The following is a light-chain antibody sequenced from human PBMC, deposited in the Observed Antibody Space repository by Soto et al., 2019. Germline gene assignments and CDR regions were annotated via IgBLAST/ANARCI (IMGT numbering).Light chain of an antibody. V-gene: IGLV1-44*01. CDR3: AAWEDSLNPSFV. CDR2: SNN. J-gene: IGLJ1*01. CDR1: RANIGSNT. Sequence: QSVLTQPPSVSGTPGQKVTTSCSGSRANIGSNTVNWYQHLPGTVPKLLIYSNNQRPSGVPDRFSGSKSGTSASLAISGLQSEDEADYYCAAWEDSLNPSFVFGTGTKLTVL.